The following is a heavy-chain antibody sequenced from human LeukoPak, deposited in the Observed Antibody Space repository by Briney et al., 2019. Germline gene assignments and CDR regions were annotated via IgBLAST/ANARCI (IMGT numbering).Heavy chain of an antibody. CDR3: ARISVSTMIVVVGAFDI. CDR1: GFTFTDYA. Sequence: GGSLRLSCAASGFTFTDYAMSWVRQAPGTGLEWVSAISGIGNAIFYASSVKGRFTISRDSSKNTLSLQMSSLRSEDTAVYYCARISVSTMIVVVGAFDIWGQGTMVTVSS. CDR2: ISGIGNAI. D-gene: IGHD3-22*01. J-gene: IGHJ3*02. V-gene: IGHV3-23*01.